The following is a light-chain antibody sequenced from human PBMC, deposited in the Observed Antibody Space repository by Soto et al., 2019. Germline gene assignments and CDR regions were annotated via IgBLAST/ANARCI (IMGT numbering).Light chain of an antibody. CDR3: AAWDDSLKVVV. J-gene: IGLJ2*01. CDR2: SND. V-gene: IGLV1-44*01. CDR1: RPNIGSNT. Sequence: QSVLTQPPSASGTPGQRVTMSCSGSRPNIGSNTVNWYQQLPGTAPKVLIYSNDQRPSGVPDRFSGSKSGTSASLAISGLQSEDEADYYCAAWDDSLKVVVFGGGIQLTVL.